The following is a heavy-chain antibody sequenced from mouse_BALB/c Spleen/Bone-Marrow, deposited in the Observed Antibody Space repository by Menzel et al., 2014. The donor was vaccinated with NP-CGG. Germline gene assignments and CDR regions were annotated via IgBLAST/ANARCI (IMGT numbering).Heavy chain of an antibody. CDR3: ARDRGGYGNPRSFAY. Sequence: EVMLVESGGGLVQPGGSLKLSCAASGFTFSSYGISWVRQTPDKRLELVATINSNGGSTYYPDSVKGRFTISRDNAKNTLYPQMSSLKSEDTAMYYCARDRGGYGNPRSFAYWGQGTLVTVSA. V-gene: IGHV5-6-3*01. CDR1: GFTFSSYG. CDR2: INSNGGST. J-gene: IGHJ3*01. D-gene: IGHD2-1*01.